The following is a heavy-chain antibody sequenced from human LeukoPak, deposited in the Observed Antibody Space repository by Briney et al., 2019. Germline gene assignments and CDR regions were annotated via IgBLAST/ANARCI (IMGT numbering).Heavy chain of an antibody. Sequence: GGSLRLSCAASGFTFSSYGMHWVRQAPGKGLEWVAFIRYDGSNKYYADSMKGRFTISRDNSKNTLYLQMNSLRAEDTAVYYCAKGLHLYDFWSGICDYWGQGTLVTVSS. CDR2: IRYDGSNK. CDR1: GFTFSSYG. D-gene: IGHD3-3*01. J-gene: IGHJ4*02. CDR3: AKGLHLYDFWSGICDY. V-gene: IGHV3-30*02.